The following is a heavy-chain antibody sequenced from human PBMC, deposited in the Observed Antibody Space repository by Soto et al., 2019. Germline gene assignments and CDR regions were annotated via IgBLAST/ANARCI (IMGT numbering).Heavy chain of an antibody. CDR3: ARDWGAPGRGSALGYYYHSGMDV. Sequence: EVQLVESGGGLVQPGGSLRLSCAASGFTFSTYWMNWVRQAPGKGLEWVANIKEDGSEAYYVDSVKGRFTISRDNAKNSLYLDMNSLRGEDTAVYYCARDWGAPGRGSALGYYYHSGMDVWGQGTTVTVPS. D-gene: IGHD3-16*01. V-gene: IGHV3-7*05. CDR2: IKEDGSEA. CDR1: GFTFSTYW. J-gene: IGHJ6*02.